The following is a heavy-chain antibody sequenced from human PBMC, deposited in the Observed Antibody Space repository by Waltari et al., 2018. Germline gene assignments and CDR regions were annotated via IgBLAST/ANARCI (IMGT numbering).Heavy chain of an antibody. V-gene: IGHV3-72*01. D-gene: IGHD5-12*01. CDR2: IKNKANSDIT. J-gene: IGHJ4*02. CDR1: GFSVRDHD. Sequence: EVQLVESGGGLVQPGGSLRLSWAASGFSVRDHDMEGVSQAPGKGLEWVGRIKNKANSDITEYAASVNGRFTISRDDSQNSLYLQIKSLKTDDTAVYYCARGATGAGYSGYDYTYWGQGTLVTVSS. CDR3: ARGATGAGYSGYDYTY.